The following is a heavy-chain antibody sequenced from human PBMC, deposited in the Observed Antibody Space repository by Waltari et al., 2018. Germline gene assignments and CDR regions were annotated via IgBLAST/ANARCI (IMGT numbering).Heavy chain of an antibody. Sequence: QVQLQQWGAGLLKPSETLSLTCAVYGGSFIGYYWGWIRQPPGKGLEWIGEINHSGSTNYNPSLKSRVTISVDTSKNQFSLKLSSVTAADTAVYYCAGIAAALDYWGQGTLVTVSS. CDR1: GGSFIGYY. V-gene: IGHV4-34*01. CDR2: INHSGST. D-gene: IGHD6-13*01. CDR3: AGIAAALDY. J-gene: IGHJ4*02.